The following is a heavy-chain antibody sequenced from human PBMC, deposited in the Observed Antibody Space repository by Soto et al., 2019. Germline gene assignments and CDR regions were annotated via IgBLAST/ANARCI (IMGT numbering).Heavy chain of an antibody. CDR2: ISWDGSPT. J-gene: IGHJ4*02. V-gene: IGHV3-43*01. CDR1: GFSFGDYT. CDR3: ARGPLRGGYDVNDFDF. Sequence: GGSLRLSCAASGFSFGDYTMHWTRQAPGKGLQWVSLISWDGSPTYYADSVKGRFTISRDNSKNSLFLQMNRLRTEDSAFYYCARGPLRGGYDVNDFDFWGPGTLVTVSS. D-gene: IGHD5-12*01.